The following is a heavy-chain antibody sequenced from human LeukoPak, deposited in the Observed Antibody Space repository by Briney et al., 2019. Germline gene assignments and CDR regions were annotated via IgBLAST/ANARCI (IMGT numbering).Heavy chain of an antibody. Sequence: GGSLRLSCAASGFTFSSYWMHWVRQAPGKGLVWVSRIKSDGRSTTYADSVKGRFTISRDIAKNTPYLQLNSLRAEDTAVYFCARDVGHIIDYWGQGTLVTVSS. D-gene: IGHD3-16*01. J-gene: IGHJ4*02. V-gene: IGHV3-74*01. CDR1: GFTFSSYW. CDR3: ARDVGHIIDY. CDR2: IKSDGRST.